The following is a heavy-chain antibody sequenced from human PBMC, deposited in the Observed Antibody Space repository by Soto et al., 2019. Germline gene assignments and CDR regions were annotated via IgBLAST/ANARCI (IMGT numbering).Heavy chain of an antibody. D-gene: IGHD1-26*01. V-gene: IGHV1-69*06. CDR1: GGTFSSYA. CDR3: ARMGESIVGATKEIDY. Sequence: SVKVSCKASGGTFSSYAISWVRQAPGQGLEWMGWIIPIFGTTNYAQKFQGRVTITGDTSTSTAYMELSRLRSDDTAVYYCARMGESIVGATKEIDYWGQGTLVTVSS. J-gene: IGHJ4*02. CDR2: IIPIFGTT.